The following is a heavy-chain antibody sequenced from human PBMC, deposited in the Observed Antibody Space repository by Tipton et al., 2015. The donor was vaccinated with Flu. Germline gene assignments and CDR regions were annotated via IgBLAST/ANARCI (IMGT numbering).Heavy chain of an antibody. CDR2: IFPGNSDT. D-gene: IGHD3-3*01. CDR3: AGTQGEYDFWNAYYTPYCFQR. V-gene: IGHV5-51*01. CDR1: GYRFTDYW. J-gene: IGHJ4*02. Sequence: QLVQSGAEVKKPGESLIISCKGSGYRFTDYWIGWVRQVPGKGLEWMGAIFPGNSDTRYSPSFRGQVTISADTPIKTAYLRWTSLKASDTAMYYCAGTQGEYDFWNAYYTPYCFQRWGQGPLVAVSS.